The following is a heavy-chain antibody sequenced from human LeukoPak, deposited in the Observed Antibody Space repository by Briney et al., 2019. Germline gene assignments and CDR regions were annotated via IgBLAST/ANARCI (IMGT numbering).Heavy chain of an antibody. CDR1: GFTFSSYE. V-gene: IGHV3-48*03. CDR3: AKNLGWFGELNDAFDI. D-gene: IGHD3-10*01. J-gene: IGHJ3*02. CDR2: ISSSGSTI. Sequence: GGSLRLSCAASGFTFSSYEMNWVRQAPGKGLEWVSYISSSGSTIYYADSVKGRFTISRDNAKNSLYLQMNSLRAEDTAVYYCAKNLGWFGELNDAFDIWGQGTMVTVSS.